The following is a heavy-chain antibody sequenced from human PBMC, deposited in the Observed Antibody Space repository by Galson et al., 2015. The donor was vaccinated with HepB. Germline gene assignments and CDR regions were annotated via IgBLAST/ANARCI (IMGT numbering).Heavy chain of an antibody. CDR2: IYSGGST. CDR3: ARDYLDGYRTTHFDY. J-gene: IGHJ4*02. V-gene: IGHV3-66*01. D-gene: IGHD5-24*01. Sequence: SLRLSCAASGFTVSSNYMSWVRQAPGKGLEWVSVIYSGGSTYYADSVKGRFTISRDNSKNTLYLQMNSLRAEDTAVYYCARDYLDGYRTTHFDYWGQGTLVTVSS. CDR1: GFTVSSNY.